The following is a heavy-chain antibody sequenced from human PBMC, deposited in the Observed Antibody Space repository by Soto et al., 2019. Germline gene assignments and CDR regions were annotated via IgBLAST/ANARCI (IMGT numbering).Heavy chain of an antibody. D-gene: IGHD2-21*02. Sequence: QVQLVQSGAEVKKPGASVKVSCKASGYTFTSYAMHWVRQAPGQRLEWMGWINAGNGNTKYSQKFQGRVTITRDTSASTVYMELCSLRSEDTTVYYCARSIVVVTALDYWGQGTLVTVSS. CDR1: GYTFTSYA. V-gene: IGHV1-3*01. J-gene: IGHJ4*02. CDR2: INAGNGNT. CDR3: ARSIVVVTALDY.